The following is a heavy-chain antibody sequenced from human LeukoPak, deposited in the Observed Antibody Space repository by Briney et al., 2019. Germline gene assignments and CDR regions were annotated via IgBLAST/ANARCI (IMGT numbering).Heavy chain of an antibody. CDR1: GFTFSNYA. D-gene: IGHD1-26*01. CDR2: ISGSGGSP. Sequence: GGSLRLSCTASGFTFSNYAMSWVRQAPGKGLEWVSDISGSGGSPYYADSVKGRFTISRDNSKNTLYLQMNSLRVEDTAVYYCAKDRVGRASDFDYWGQGTLVTVSS. J-gene: IGHJ4*02. CDR3: AKDRVGRASDFDY. V-gene: IGHV3-23*01.